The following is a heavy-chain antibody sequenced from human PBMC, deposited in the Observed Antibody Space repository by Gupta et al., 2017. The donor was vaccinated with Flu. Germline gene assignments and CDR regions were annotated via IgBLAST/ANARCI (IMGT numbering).Heavy chain of an antibody. V-gene: IGHV1-18*01. D-gene: IGHD4-4*01. Sequence: WVRQAPGQGLEWMGWISAYNGNTNYAQKLQGRVTMTTDTSTSTAYMELRSLRSDDTAVYYCARTYRYYGMDVWGQGTTVTVSS. CDR3: ARTYRYYGMDV. CDR2: ISAYNGNT. J-gene: IGHJ6*02.